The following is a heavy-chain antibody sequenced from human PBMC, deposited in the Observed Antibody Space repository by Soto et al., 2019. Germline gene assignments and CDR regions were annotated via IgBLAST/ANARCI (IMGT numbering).Heavy chain of an antibody. Sequence: QVQLQESSPGLVKPSATLSLTCTVAGRSISGYYWSWIRQPPGKGLEWIGDIYYSGSTNYNPSLKSRVTISVDTSKNQFSLTMSSVTAADTAVYYCARRYGYTFDYWGQGTLVTVSS. J-gene: IGHJ4*02. CDR2: IYYSGST. CDR3: ARRYGYTFDY. V-gene: IGHV4-59*08. D-gene: IGHD5-18*01. CDR1: GRSISGYY.